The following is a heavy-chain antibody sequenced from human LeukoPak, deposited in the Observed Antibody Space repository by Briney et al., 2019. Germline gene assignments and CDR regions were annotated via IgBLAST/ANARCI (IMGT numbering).Heavy chain of an antibody. CDR3: ARDSGAYCSSTSCLEYFQH. D-gene: IGHD2-2*01. CDR2: ISAYNGNT. CDR1: GYTFTSYG. Sequence: ASVKVSCKASGYTFTSYGISWVRQAPGQGLEWMGWISAYNGNTNYAQKLQGRVTMITDTSTSTAYMELRSLRSDDTAVYYCARDSGAYCSSTSCLEYFQHWGQGTLVTVSS. J-gene: IGHJ1*01. V-gene: IGHV1-18*01.